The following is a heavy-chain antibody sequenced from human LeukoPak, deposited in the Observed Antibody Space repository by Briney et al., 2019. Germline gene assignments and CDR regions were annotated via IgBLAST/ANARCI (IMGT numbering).Heavy chain of an antibody. J-gene: IGHJ4*02. V-gene: IGHV3-30*02. Sequence: GGSLRLSCEASGFSLTSSGVHWVRQAPGKGLEWVASMPYDGSDEYYRDSVKGRFTISRDTSKNTLYLQMDHLRTEDTAMYYCAKDSTGFYFDPNASYYFASWGQGTLVTVSS. CDR2: MPYDGSDE. D-gene: IGHD3-22*01. CDR1: GFSLTSSG. CDR3: AKDSTGFYFDPNASYYFAS.